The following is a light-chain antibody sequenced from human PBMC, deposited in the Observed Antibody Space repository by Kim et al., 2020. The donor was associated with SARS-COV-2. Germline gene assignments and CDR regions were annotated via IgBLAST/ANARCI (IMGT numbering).Light chain of an antibody. V-gene: IGLV1-44*01. CDR1: ESNIGSNV. Sequence: GQSVTISCSGRESNIGSNVVNWYKQLPGTAPKLLIYSNDYRPSGVPDRFSGSKSGTSASLDISGLQSEDEADYYCAAWDDSLNGSVFGGGTQLTVL. CDR2: SND. CDR3: AAWDDSLNGSV. J-gene: IGLJ3*02.